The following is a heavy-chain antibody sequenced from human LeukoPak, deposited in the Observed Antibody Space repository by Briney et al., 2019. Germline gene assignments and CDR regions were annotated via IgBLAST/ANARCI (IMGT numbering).Heavy chain of an antibody. V-gene: IGHV4-28*01. CDR2: IYYSGST. CDR1: GYSISSSNW. CDR3: VRSGGYCGHTTCHVDYFAL. Sequence: SETLSLTCAVSGYSISSSNWWGWIRQPPGKGLEWIGYIYYSGSTNYNPSLKSRVTMSVDTSKNQFSLKLTSLTAADTAVYYCVRSGGYCGHTTCHVDYFALWGRGTLVTVSS. D-gene: IGHD2-2*01. J-gene: IGHJ2*01.